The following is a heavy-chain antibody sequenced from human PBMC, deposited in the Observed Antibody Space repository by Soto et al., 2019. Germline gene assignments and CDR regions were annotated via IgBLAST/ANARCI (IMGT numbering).Heavy chain of an antibody. CDR2: IIPIFGTA. Sequence: QVELVQSGAEVKKPGSSVKVSCQASEDTFRNYAISWVRQAPGQGLEWMGGIIPIFGTANYAQKFQGSVTITADTSANTVYLELSSLRSEDTAVYYCASTTYDSSAYYYSYLGIWGRGTLVNVSS. D-gene: IGHD3-22*01. CDR3: ASTTYDSSAYYYSYLGI. CDR1: EDTFRNYA. V-gene: IGHV1-69*06. J-gene: IGHJ2*01.